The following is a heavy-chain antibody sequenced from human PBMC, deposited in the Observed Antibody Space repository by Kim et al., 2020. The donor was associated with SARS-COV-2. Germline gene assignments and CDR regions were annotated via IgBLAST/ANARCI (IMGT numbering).Heavy chain of an antibody. V-gene: IGHV3-30*02. CDR3: AKDFVAPENAFDI. J-gene: IGHJ3*02. Sequence: YADSVKGRFTISRDNSKNARYLQMNSLRAEDTAVYYCAKDFVAPENAFDIWGQGTMVTVSS. D-gene: IGHD2-21*01.